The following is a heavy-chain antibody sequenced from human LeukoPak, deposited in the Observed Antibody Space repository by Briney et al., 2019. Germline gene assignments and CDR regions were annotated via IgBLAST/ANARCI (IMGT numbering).Heavy chain of an antibody. D-gene: IGHD3-22*01. V-gene: IGHV1-46*01. CDR1: GYTFTSYY. CDR3: ARAATMIVVARCGMDV. Sequence: ASVKVSCKASGYTFTSYYMHWVRQAPGQGLEWMGIINPSGGSTSYAQKFQGRVTMTRDTSTSTVYMELSSLRSEDTAVYYCARAATMIVVARCGMDVWGQGTTVTVSS. J-gene: IGHJ6*02. CDR2: INPSGGST.